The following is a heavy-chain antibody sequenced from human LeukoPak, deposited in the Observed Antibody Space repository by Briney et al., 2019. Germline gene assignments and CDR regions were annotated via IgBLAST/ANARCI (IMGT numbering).Heavy chain of an antibody. CDR2: VSSSGTTM. V-gene: IGHV3-48*03. Sequence: GGSLRLSCAASGFTFNTYEMSWVRQGPGKGLEWVSCVSSSGTTMYHADSVKGRFTISRDNAKNSLYLQMNSLRAEDAAVYYCARRYCSSASCLFDYWGQGTLVTVSS. CDR1: GFTFNTYE. CDR3: ARRYCSSASCLFDY. J-gene: IGHJ4*02. D-gene: IGHD2-2*01.